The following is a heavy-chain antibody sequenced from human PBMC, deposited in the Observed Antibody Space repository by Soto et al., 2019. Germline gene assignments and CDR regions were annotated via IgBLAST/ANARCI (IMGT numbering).Heavy chain of an antibody. CDR2: ISGNGGST. Sequence: EVQLLESGGDLVQPGGSLRLSCAASGFSFSAYAMSWVRQAPGKGLEWVSHISGNGGSTYHADPVQGRFTISRDKSKNTLYLQMNSLRVDDTAVYYCAKVPKAIGRPSYFDSWGQGTLVTVSS. CDR1: GFSFSAYA. J-gene: IGHJ4*02. V-gene: IGHV3-23*01. CDR3: AKVPKAIGRPSYFDS.